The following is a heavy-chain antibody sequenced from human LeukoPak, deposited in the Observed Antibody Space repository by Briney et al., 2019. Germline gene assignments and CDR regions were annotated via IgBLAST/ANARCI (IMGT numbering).Heavy chain of an antibody. Sequence: SETLSLTCTVSGGSISSGGYYWSWIRQHPGKGLEWIGYIYYSGSTYYNPSLKSRVTISVDTSKNQFSLKLSSVTAADTAVYYCARVVPAAILTLKGAFDIWGQGTMVTVSS. V-gene: IGHV4-31*03. CDR1: GGSISSGGYY. CDR2: IYYSGST. CDR3: ARVVPAAILTLKGAFDI. J-gene: IGHJ3*02. D-gene: IGHD2-2*02.